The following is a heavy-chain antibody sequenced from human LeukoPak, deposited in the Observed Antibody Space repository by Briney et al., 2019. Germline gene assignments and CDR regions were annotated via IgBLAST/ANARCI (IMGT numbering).Heavy chain of an antibody. V-gene: IGHV3-48*04. J-gene: IGHJ6*02. CDR1: GFLFNSHH. CDR3: ARVPYCTGTRRHGAPYYYYGMDV. Sequence: GGSLRLSFAASGFLFNSHHMNWVRQAPGKGLEWISYITSSSSKIYYADSVEGRFTISRDNAKKSVYLQMSSLRAEDTAVYFCARVPYCTGTRRHGAPYYYYGMDVWGQGTTVIVSS. D-gene: IGHD2-8*02. CDR2: ITSSSSKI.